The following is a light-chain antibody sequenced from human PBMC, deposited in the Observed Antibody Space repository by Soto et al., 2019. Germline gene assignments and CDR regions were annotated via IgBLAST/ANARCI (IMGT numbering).Light chain of an antibody. Sequence: EIVLTQSPGTLSLSPGERATLSCRANQSISSSYLAWYQQKPGQAPRLLIYGPSSRATGIPDRFSGSGSGTDFTLTISSLQPEDVATYYCQKYNSAPLTFGGGTKVDIK. CDR3: QKYNSAPLT. J-gene: IGKJ4*01. CDR2: GPS. CDR1: QSISSSY. V-gene: IGKV3-20*01.